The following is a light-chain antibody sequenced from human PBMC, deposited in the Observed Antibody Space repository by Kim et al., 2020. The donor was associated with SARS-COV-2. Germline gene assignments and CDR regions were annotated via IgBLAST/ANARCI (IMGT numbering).Light chain of an antibody. CDR1: SRRSYY. CDR3: NSRDSNDNVV. J-gene: IGLJ2*01. CDR2: GKN. V-gene: IGLV3-19*01. Sequence: VALGQTVRTTCQGDSRRSYYATWYQQKPGPAPILVIYGKNNRPSGIPDRFSGSSSGNTASLTITGTQAGDEADYYCNSRDSNDNVVFGGGTQLTVL.